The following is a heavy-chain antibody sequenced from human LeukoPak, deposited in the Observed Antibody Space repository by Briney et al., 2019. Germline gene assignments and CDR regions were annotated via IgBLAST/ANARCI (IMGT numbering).Heavy chain of an antibody. CDR1: GFTFSSYS. V-gene: IGHV3-21*01. CDR3: ARDRGTYCSSTSCPSDWFDP. Sequence: PGGSLRLSCAASGFTFSSYSMNWVRQAPGKGLEWVSSISSSGSYIYYADSVKGRFTISRDNAKNSLYLQMNSLRAEDTAVYYCARDRGTYCSSTSCPSDWFDPWGQGTLVTVSS. D-gene: IGHD2-2*01. CDR2: ISSSGSYI. J-gene: IGHJ5*02.